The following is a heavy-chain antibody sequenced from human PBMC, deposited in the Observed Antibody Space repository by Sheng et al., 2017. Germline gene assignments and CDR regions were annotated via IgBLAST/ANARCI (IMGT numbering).Heavy chain of an antibody. CDR3: TKDATDVRL. J-gene: IGHJ4*02. CDR2: ISGSGGST. D-gene: IGHD2-21*02. Sequence: EVQVLESGGGLVQPGGSLRLSCATSGFTFSSYAMSWVRQAPGEGLEWVSAISGSGGSTYYADSVRGRFTISRDNSKNTLYLQMNSLRAEDTAVYYCTKDATDVRLWGQGTLVTVSS. CDR1: GFTFSSYA. V-gene: IGHV3-23*01.